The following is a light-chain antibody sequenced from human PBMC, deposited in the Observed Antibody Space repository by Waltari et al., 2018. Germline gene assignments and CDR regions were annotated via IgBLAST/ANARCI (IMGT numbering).Light chain of an antibody. J-gene: IGLJ1*01. Sequence: SYVLTQPSSLSVSPGQPARITCSGDALPKPYGFWYQQKPGQAPVMIIYNDKERPSAIPDRFSGSSSGTTVTLIISGVRAEDEADYYCQSIDASGVYYVFGGGTKLTVL. CDR1: ALPKPY. V-gene: IGLV3-25*03. CDR3: QSIDASGVYYV. CDR2: NDK.